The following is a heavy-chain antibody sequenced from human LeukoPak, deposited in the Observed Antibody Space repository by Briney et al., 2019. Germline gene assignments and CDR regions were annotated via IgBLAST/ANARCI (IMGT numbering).Heavy chain of an antibody. CDR2: INPNSGGT. D-gene: IGHD1-7*01. Sequence: GASVKVSCKASGYTFTVYYMHWVRQAPGQGLEWMGWINPNSGGTNYAQKFQGRVTMTRDTSISTAYMGLSRLRSDDTAVYYCARDRAGITGTIDFSFDYWGQGTLVTVSS. J-gene: IGHJ4*02. CDR1: GYTFTVYY. V-gene: IGHV1-2*02. CDR3: ARDRAGITGTIDFSFDY.